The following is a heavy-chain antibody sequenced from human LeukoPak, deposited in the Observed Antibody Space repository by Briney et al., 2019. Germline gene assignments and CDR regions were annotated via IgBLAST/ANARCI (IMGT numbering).Heavy chain of an antibody. Sequence: GGSLRLSCTASGFTFSNAWMSWVRQAPGKGLEWVGRIKSKGDGETIDYAAPVQGKFSISRDDSKNTLYLQMNSLKSENTAVYYCTTEMDRWGEGTLV. CDR2: IKSKGDGETI. J-gene: IGHJ5*02. CDR3: TTEMDR. CDR1: GFTFSNAW. V-gene: IGHV3-15*01.